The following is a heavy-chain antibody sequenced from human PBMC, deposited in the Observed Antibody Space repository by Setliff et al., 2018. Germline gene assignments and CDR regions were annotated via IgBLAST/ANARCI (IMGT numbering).Heavy chain of an antibody. V-gene: IGHV4-39*01. Sequence: SETLSLTCSVSGGSMSFYYWGWIRQSAGKPLEWIGSIYYSGSTYQNPSLGSRVTISVDTYEKQFSLRLTSVTAADTAVYYCARQSHGGSWNDPFHFGYWGRGALVTVSS. J-gene: IGHJ4*02. CDR3: ARQSHGGSWNDPFHFGY. D-gene: IGHD1-1*01. CDR2: IYYSGST. CDR1: GGSMSFYY.